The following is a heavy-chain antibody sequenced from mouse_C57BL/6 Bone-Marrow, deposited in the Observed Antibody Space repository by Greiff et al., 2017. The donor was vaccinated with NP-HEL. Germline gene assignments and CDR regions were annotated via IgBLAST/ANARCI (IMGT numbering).Heavy chain of an antibody. J-gene: IGHJ3*01. CDR2: ISSGGSYT. CDR3: ARPGGNPWFAY. CDR1: GFTFSSYG. V-gene: IGHV5-6*01. Sequence: EVQRVESGGDLVKPGGSLKLSCAASGFTFSSYGMSWVRQTPYKRLEWVATISSGGSYTYYPDSVKGRFTISRDHAKNTLYLQMSSLKSEDTAMYYCARPGGNPWFAYWGQGTLVTVSA. D-gene: IGHD2-1*01.